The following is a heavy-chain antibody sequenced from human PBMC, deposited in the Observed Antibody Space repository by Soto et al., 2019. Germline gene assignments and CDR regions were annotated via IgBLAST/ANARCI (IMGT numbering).Heavy chain of an antibody. CDR2: IYYGGSA. V-gene: IGHV4-59*08. D-gene: IGHD2-8*01. Sequence: SETLSLTCTVSGVSLSTYYWNWIRQPPGKGLEWIGYIYYGGSANYNPSLKSRVTISVDTSKKQFSLKLSSVTAADTAVYYCARGGHCTNGVCSALDYWGQGTLVTVSS. CDR1: GVSLSTYY. J-gene: IGHJ4*02. CDR3: ARGGHCTNGVCSALDY.